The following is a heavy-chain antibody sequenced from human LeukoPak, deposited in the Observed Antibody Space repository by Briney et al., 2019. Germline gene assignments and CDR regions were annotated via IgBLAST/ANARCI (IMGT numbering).Heavy chain of an antibody. D-gene: IGHD3-22*01. CDR2: INHSGST. CDR1: GGSFSGYY. J-gene: IGHJ4*02. V-gene: IGHV4-34*01. Sequence: KPSETLSLTCAVYGGSFSGYYWSWIRQPPGKGLEWIGEINHSGSTNYNPSLKGRVTISVDTSKNQFSLKLSSVTAADTAVYYCARRSRGYYDGSGYYSYWGQGTLVTVSS. CDR3: ARRSRGYYDGSGYYSY.